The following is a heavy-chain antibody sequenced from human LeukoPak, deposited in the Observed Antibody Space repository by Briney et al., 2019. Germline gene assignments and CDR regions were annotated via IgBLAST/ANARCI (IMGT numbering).Heavy chain of an antibody. Sequence: PSETLSLTCTVSGGSISSYYGSWIRQPPGKGLEWIVYIYYSGSTNYNPSLKSRVTISVDTSKNQFSLKLSSVTAADTAVYYCARTPSGYDVLDYFDYWGQGTLVTVSS. D-gene: IGHD5-12*01. CDR1: GGSISSYY. J-gene: IGHJ4*02. CDR3: ARTPSGYDVLDYFDY. CDR2: IYYSGST. V-gene: IGHV4-59*01.